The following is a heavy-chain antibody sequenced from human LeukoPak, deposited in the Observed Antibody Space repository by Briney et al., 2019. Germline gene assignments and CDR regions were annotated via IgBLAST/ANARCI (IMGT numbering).Heavy chain of an antibody. CDR2: VNPTGGGT. CDR3: AREVSDFSGTYDWFDP. J-gene: IGHJ5*02. V-gene: IGHV1-46*02. D-gene: IGHD1-26*01. CDR1: RSSFNDYS. Sequence: ASVKVSCKASRSSFNDYSFHWVRQAPGQGLEYMGRVNPTGGGTRYAQKFQGRVTMTRDMSTSTVYMDLTSLRFDDTAVYYCAREVSDFSGTYDWFDPWGQGTLVTVPS.